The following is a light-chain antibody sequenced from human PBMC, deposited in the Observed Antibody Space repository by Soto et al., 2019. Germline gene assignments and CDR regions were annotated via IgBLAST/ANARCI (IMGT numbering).Light chain of an antibody. Sequence: QSALTQPASVSGSPGQSITISCTGAVSEVAGYTYVSWYQQHPGKGPKVIIYDVSTRPSGVSNRFSGSKSGTTASLTISGLQAEDEADYYCSSFTSSLGLFGGGTKLTVL. CDR2: DVS. CDR1: VSEVAGYTY. CDR3: SSFTSSLGL. J-gene: IGLJ2*01. V-gene: IGLV2-14*03.